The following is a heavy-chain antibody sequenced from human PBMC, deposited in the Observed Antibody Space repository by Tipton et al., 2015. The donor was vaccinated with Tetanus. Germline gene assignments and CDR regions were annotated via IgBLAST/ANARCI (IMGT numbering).Heavy chain of an antibody. Sequence: QLVQSGAEVKKPGASVKVSCKASGYTFTSYLIHWVRQAPGQGLEWMGIINPNDGERMYAQRFQGRLTMTRDTSTSTVYMDLSSLGSDDTAVYYCGRGLKFYFDGGPCDYWGPGTLVTVSA. D-gene: IGHD3-9*01. V-gene: IGHV1-46*01. J-gene: IGHJ4*02. CDR3: GRGLKFYFDGGPCDY. CDR2: INPNDGER. CDR1: GYTFTSYL.